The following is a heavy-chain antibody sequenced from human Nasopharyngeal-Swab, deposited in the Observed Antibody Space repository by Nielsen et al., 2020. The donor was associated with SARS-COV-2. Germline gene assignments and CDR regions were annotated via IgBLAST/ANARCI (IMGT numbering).Heavy chain of an antibody. CDR1: GFTFDDYT. CDR3: ARGTADYSNPSFDY. D-gene: IGHD4-11*01. CDR2: INWNSGSK. Sequence: GESLRLSCAASGFTFDDYTMYWVRQRPGEGLEWVSGINWNSGSKGYADSVKGRFTVSRDNAKNSLYLLMNTLRSEDTALYYCARGTADYSNPSFDYWGQGTLVTVPS. V-gene: IGHV3-9*01. J-gene: IGHJ4*02.